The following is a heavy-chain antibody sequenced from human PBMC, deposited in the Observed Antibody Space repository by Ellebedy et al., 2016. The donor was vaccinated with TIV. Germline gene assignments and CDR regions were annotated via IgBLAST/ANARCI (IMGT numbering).Heavy chain of an antibody. CDR1: GFTFSSYA. J-gene: IGHJ6*02. D-gene: IGHD3-10*01. CDR2: ISGSGGST. CDR3: ANRVVRGANGMDV. V-gene: IGHV3-23*01. Sequence: GGSLRLSXAASGFTFSSYAMSWVRQAPGKGLEWVSAISGSGGSTYYADSVKGRFTISRDNSKNTLYLQMNSLRAEDTAVYYCANRVVRGANGMDVWGQGTTVTVSS.